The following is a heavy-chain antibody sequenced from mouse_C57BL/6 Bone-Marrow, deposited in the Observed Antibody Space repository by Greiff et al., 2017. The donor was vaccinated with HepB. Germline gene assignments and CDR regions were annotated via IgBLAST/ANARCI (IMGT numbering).Heavy chain of an antibody. V-gene: IGHV5-12*01. J-gene: IGHJ1*03. CDR1: GFTFSDYY. D-gene: IGHD6-1*01. Sequence: DVKLVESGGGLVQPGGSLKLSCAASGFTFSDYYMYWVRQTPEKRLEWVAYISNGGGSTYYPDTVKGRFTISRDNAKNTLYLQMSRLKSEDTAMYYCARHLQPRWCFDVWGTGTTVTVSS. CDR2: ISNGGGST. CDR3: ARHLQPRWCFDV.